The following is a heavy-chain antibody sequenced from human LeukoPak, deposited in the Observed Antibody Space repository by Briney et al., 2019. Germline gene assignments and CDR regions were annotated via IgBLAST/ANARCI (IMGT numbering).Heavy chain of an antibody. CDR3: ARLGYSSGWSYYYYYYGMDV. V-gene: IGHV3-21*01. CDR2: ISSSSSYI. CDR1: GFTFSSYS. J-gene: IGHJ6*02. D-gene: IGHD6-19*01. Sequence: PGGSLRLSCAASGFTFSSYSMNWVRQAPGKGLEWVSSISSSSSYIYYADSVNGRFTISTDNAKNSLYLQMNSLRAEDTAVYYCARLGYSSGWSYYYYYYGMDVWGQGTTVTVSS.